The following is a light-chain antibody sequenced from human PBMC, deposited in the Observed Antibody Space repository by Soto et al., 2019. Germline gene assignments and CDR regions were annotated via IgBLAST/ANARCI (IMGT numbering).Light chain of an antibody. Sequence: QPVLTQSPSASASLGASVKLTCTLSSGHSSYAIALHQQQPEKGPRYLMKLNSDGSHSKGDGIPARFSGSSSGAERYLTISSLQSEDGADYYCQTWGTGIWVFGGGTKLTVL. CDR3: QTWGTGIWV. J-gene: IGLJ3*02. CDR1: SGHSSYA. V-gene: IGLV4-69*01. CDR2: LNSDGSH.